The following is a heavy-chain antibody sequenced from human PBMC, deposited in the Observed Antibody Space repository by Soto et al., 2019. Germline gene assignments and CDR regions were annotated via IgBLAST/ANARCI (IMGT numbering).Heavy chain of an antibody. J-gene: IGHJ4*02. Sequence: EVQLVESGGGLVKPGGSLRRSCAASGFTFSNAWMSWVRQAPGKGLEWGGRIKSKTDGGATDYAAPVKGRFTISRDDSKNTLYLQMNSLKPEDRAVYYCIGLGLSSYYWGQGILVTVSS. CDR1: GFTFSNAW. CDR2: IKSKTDGGAT. D-gene: IGHD3-16*01. V-gene: IGHV3-15*01. CDR3: IGLGLSSYY.